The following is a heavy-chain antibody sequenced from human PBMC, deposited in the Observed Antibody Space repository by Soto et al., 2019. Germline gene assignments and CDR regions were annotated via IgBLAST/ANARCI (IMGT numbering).Heavy chain of an antibody. V-gene: IGHV1-46*01. CDR3: ARDGYSGSAGDY. J-gene: IGHJ4*02. Sequence: QVQLVQSGAEVKKPGASVSVSCEASGYTLTSYYVNWVRQAPGQGLEWMGIMHTSGGTTNLAQKFEGRVSMTSDTSTSRVYMELSSLRFDDSAVYYCARDGYSGSAGDYWGQGTLVTVSS. CDR1: GYTLTSYY. CDR2: MHTSGGTT. D-gene: IGHD5-12*01.